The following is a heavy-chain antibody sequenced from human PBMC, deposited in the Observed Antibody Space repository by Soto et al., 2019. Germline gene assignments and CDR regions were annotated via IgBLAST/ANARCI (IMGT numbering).Heavy chain of an antibody. CDR3: ARENPPAAGSYYDY. D-gene: IGHD6-13*01. J-gene: IGHJ4*02. CDR2: IRTGDGNT. CDR1: GYTFTHYA. V-gene: IGHV1-3*04. Sequence: ASVKVSGKASGYTFTHYAMHWVRQAPGQRLEWMGWIRTGDGNTDYSQKFQGRVTITRDTSASTTYMELSGLRSEDPAVYYCARENPPAAGSYYDYWGQGTQVTSPQ.